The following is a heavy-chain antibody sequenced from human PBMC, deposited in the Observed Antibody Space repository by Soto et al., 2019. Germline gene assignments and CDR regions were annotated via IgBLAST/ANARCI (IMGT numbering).Heavy chain of an antibody. J-gene: IGHJ4*02. CDR3: AKEAPIVVVTAILPYFDY. D-gene: IGHD2-21*02. V-gene: IGHV3-23*01. Sequence: GSMRLSCAASGFTFSSYAMSWVRQAPGKGLEWVSAISGSGGSTYYADSVKGRFTISRDNSKNTLYLQMNSLRAEDAAVYYCAKEAPIVVVTAILPYFDYWGQGTLVTVSS. CDR2: ISGSGGST. CDR1: GFTFSSYA.